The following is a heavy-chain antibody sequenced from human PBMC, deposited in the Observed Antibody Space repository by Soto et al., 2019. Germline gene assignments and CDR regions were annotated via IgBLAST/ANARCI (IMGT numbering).Heavy chain of an antibody. CDR2: IYYSGST. CDR3: ARDRGIAAAGNWFDP. Sequence: SDTLSLTCTVSGGSISIGNYYWSWIRHPPGKGLECIGYIYYSGSTYYNPSLKSRVTISVDTSKNQFSLKLSSVTAADTAVYYCARDRGIAAAGNWFDPWGQGTQVTVSS. D-gene: IGHD6-13*01. V-gene: IGHV4-30-4*02. J-gene: IGHJ5*02. CDR1: GGSISIGNYY.